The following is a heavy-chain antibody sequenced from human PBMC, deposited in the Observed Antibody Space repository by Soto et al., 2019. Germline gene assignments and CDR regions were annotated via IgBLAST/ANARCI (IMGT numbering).Heavy chain of an antibody. V-gene: IGHV4-30-2*01. D-gene: IGHD3-10*01. Sequence: SSETLSLTCAVSGGSISSGGYSWSWIRQPPGKGLEWIGYIYHSGSTYYNPSLKSRVTISVDRSKNQFSLKLSSVTAADTAVYYCARSYGSGSSHFDYWGQGTLVTVSS. CDR3: ARSYGSGSSHFDY. CDR2: IYHSGST. CDR1: GGSISSGGYS. J-gene: IGHJ4*02.